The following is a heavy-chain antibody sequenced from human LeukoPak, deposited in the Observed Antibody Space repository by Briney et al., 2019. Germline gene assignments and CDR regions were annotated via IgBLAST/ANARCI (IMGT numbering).Heavy chain of an antibody. D-gene: IGHD2/OR15-2a*01. Sequence: GGSLRLSCAASGFTFSTYAMHWARQAPGKGLEWVSIISTSGDTTYYAGSVKGRFTISRDNSKNTLFLQMNSLRAEDTAVYYCARGSPLSYYFDYWGQGTLVTVSS. CDR2: ISTSGDTT. CDR1: GFTFSTYA. CDR3: ARGSPLSYYFDY. J-gene: IGHJ4*02. V-gene: IGHV3-23*01.